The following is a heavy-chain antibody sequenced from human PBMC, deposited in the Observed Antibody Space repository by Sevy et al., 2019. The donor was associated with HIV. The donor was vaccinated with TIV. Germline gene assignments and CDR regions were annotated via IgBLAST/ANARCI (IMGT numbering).Heavy chain of an antibody. CDR2: ISYDGSNK. Sequence: GGSLRLSCAASGFTFSSYAMHWVRQAPGKGLEWVAVISYDGSNKYYADSVKGRFTISRDNSKNRLYLQMNGLRAEDTAVYYCARDLERKDYYDSSGPSVNYYYGMDVWGQGTTVTVSS. J-gene: IGHJ6*02. V-gene: IGHV3-30-3*01. CDR3: ARDLERKDYYDSSGPSVNYYYGMDV. D-gene: IGHD3-22*01. CDR1: GFTFSSYA.